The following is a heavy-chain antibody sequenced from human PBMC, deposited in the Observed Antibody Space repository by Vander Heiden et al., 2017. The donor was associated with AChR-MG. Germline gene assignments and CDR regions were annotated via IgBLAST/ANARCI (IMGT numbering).Heavy chain of an antibody. CDR2: VRTKADGGTR. D-gene: IGHD3-16*01. CDR1: GLTFRNAW. Sequence: EVQLVESGGDLVEPGGSLRLSCAVSGLTFRNAWMSWVRQAPGKGLEWISRVRTKADGGTREYAAPVKGRFTVSRDDSENMLYLQMNSLKTEDTGVYYCAVESYYEIRDWGQGTLVTVSS. V-gene: IGHV3-15*01. J-gene: IGHJ4*02. CDR3: AVESYYEIRD.